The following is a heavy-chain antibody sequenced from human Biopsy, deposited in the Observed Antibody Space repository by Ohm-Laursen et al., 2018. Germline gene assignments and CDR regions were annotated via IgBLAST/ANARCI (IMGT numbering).Heavy chain of an antibody. Sequence: SLRLSCAASGFNLSAFAVHWVRQASGRGLEWGGRIKKKSNNDATAYAESMKGRFSIFRDDSKSTSFLQMNSLKIEDTAVYFCTRSAGYGYDYWGQGILVTVSS. V-gene: IGHV3-73*01. D-gene: IGHD5-12*01. CDR1: GFNLSAFA. J-gene: IGHJ4*02. CDR2: IKKKSNNDAT. CDR3: TRSAGYGYDY.